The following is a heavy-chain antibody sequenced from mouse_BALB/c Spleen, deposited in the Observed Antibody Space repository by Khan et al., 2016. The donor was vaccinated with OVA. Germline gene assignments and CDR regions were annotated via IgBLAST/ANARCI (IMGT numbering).Heavy chain of an antibody. J-gene: IGHJ2*01. CDR3: ARPAYDGYYDY. CDR1: GYTFTDYA. CDR2: ISTYSGNT. V-gene: IGHV1S137*01. D-gene: IGHD2-3*01. Sequence: QVQLQQSGPGLVRPGVSVKISCKGSGYTFTDYAMYWVKQSHAKSLEWIGLISTYSGNTNYNQKFKGKATMTVDKSSSTAYMELARLTSEDSAIXYCARPAYDGYYDYWGQGTTLTVSS.